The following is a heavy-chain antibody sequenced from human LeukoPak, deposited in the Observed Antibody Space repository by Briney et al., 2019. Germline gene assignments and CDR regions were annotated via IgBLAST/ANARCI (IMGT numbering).Heavy chain of an antibody. D-gene: IGHD5-12*01. CDR3: AKVMDRDIVATIRLGSQYYFDY. CDR2: ISAGGSRT. Sequence: PGGSLRLSCEASGFAFRNYAMAWVRQSPGKGLEWVSGISAGGSRTYYSESVKGRFTISRDNSKNTLYLQLNSLRAEDTAVYYCAKVMDRDIVATIRLGSQYYFDYWGQGTLVTVSS. CDR1: GFAFRNYA. J-gene: IGHJ4*02. V-gene: IGHV3-23*01.